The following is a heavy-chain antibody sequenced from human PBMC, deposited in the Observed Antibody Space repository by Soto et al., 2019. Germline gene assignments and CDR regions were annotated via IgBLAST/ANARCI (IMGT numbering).Heavy chain of an antibody. Sequence: EVQLVESGGGLVKPGGSLRLSCAASGFTFSSYSMNWVRQPPGKGLEWVSSISSSSSYIYYADSVKGRFTISRDNAKNSLYLQMNSLRAEDTAVYYCARVPPYYYGSGSYGALDYWGQGTLVTVSS. CDR3: ARVPPYYYGSGSYGALDY. J-gene: IGHJ4*02. V-gene: IGHV3-21*01. D-gene: IGHD3-10*01. CDR2: ISSSSSYI. CDR1: GFTFSSYS.